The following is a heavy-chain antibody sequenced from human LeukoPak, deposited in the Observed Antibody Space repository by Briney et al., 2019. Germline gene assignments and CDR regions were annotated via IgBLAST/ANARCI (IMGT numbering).Heavy chain of an antibody. Sequence: GGSLRLSCAASGFTFSSYGMHWVRQAPGKGLEWMAVISYDGSNKYYADSVKGRFTISRDNSKNTLYLQMNSLRAEDTAVYYCAKGRGYYDSSGYYGSPYFDYWGQGTLVTVSS. D-gene: IGHD3-22*01. V-gene: IGHV3-30*18. CDR2: ISYDGSNK. CDR1: GFTFSSYG. CDR3: AKGRGYYDSSGYYGSPYFDY. J-gene: IGHJ4*02.